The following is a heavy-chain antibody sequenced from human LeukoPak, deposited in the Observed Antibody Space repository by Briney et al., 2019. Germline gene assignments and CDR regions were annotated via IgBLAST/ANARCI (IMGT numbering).Heavy chain of an antibody. D-gene: IGHD4-17*01. J-gene: IGHJ4*02. CDR3: ARVGDYGDLFDY. Sequence: GGSLRLSCAASGFTFSSYDMHWVRQATGKGLEWVSAIGTAGDTYYPGSVKGRFTISRENAKNSLYLQMNSLRAGDTAVYYCARVGDYGDLFDYWGQGTLVTVSS. V-gene: IGHV3-13*01. CDR1: GFTFSSYD. CDR2: IGTAGDT.